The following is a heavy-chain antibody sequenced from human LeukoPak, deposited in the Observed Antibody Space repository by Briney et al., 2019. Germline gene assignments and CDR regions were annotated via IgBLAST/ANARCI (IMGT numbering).Heavy chain of an antibody. CDR1: VGSFSGYY. D-gene: IGHD3-22*01. V-gene: IGHV4-34*01. CDR2: INHSGST. Sequence: PSETLSLTCAVYVGSFSGYYWSWIRQPPGKGLEWIGEINHSGSTNYNPSLKSRVTISVDTSKNQFSLKLSSVTAADTAVYYCAIAPSYYYDSSGYYYDFDYWGQGTLVTVSS. CDR3: AIAPSYYYDSSGYYYDFDY. J-gene: IGHJ4*02.